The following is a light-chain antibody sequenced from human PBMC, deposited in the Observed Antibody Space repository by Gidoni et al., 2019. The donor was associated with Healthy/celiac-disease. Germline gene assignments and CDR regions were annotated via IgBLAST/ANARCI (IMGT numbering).Light chain of an antibody. V-gene: IGLV2-11*01. J-gene: IGLJ2*01. CDR1: SSYVGGYNY. CDR3: CSYAGSYTLV. CDR2: DVS. Sequence: QSALTQPRSVSGSPGQSVTLACTGTSSYVGGYNYVSWYQQHPGKAPKLMIYDVSKRPSVVPDRFSGSKSGNTASLTISGLQAEDDADYYCCSYAGSYTLVFGGGTKLTVL.